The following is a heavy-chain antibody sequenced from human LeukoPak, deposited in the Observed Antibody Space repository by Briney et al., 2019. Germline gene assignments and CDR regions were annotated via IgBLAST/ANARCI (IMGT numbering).Heavy chain of an antibody. V-gene: IGHV3-9*01. Sequence: GGSLRLSCVASGFTFRDYAMHWVRQAPGKGLEWVSGISWNSKNIGYADSVKGRFIISRDNAKNSLYLQMDSLRAEDTAIYYCLSCGTTTCIIRFDHWGQGTLVTVSS. D-gene: IGHD2-2*01. CDR1: GFTFRDYA. CDR2: ISWNSKNI. CDR3: LSCGTTTCIIRFDH. J-gene: IGHJ4*02.